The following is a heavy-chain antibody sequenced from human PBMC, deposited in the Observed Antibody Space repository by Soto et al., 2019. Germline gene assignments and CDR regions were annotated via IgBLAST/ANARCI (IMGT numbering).Heavy chain of an antibody. CDR2: ISGSGSST. CDR1: GFTFSSCA. V-gene: IGHV3-23*01. CDR3: AKMAADIVTGHYQQQH. D-gene: IGHD3-9*01. Sequence: EVQLLESGGGLVQPGGSLRLSCAASGFTFSSCAMTWVRQAPGKGLEWVSAISGSGSSTYYADSVRGRFTISRDNSKNPLNLQMNGLRAEDTAIYYCAKMAADIVTGHYQQQHWGQGTLVTVSS. J-gene: IGHJ1*01.